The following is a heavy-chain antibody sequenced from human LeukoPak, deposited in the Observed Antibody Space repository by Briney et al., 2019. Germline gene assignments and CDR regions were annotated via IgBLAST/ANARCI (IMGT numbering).Heavy chain of an antibody. V-gene: IGHV5-51*01. Sequence: GESLKISCKGSGYSFTSYWIGWVRQMPGKGLECMGIIYPGDSDTRYSPSFQGQVTISADKSISTAYLQWSSLKASDTAMYYCARHVPGYSYGYGSIDYWGQGTLVTVSS. J-gene: IGHJ4*02. D-gene: IGHD5-18*01. CDR3: ARHVPGYSYGYGSIDY. CDR1: GYSFTSYW. CDR2: IYPGDSDT.